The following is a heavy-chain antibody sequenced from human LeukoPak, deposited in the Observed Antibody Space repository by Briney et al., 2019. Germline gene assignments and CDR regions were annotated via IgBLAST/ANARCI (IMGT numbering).Heavy chain of an antibody. CDR2: IYYSGST. D-gene: IGHD3-3*01. CDR3: ARDFGSPAHYYYYMDV. V-gene: IGHV4-39*07. Sequence: SETLSLTCTVSGVSISSSSYYWGWIRQPPGKGLEWIGSIYYSGSTYYNPSLKSRITISVDTSKNQFSLKLSSVTAADTDVYYCARDFGSPAHYYYYMDVWGKGTTVTVSS. J-gene: IGHJ6*03. CDR1: GVSISSSSYY.